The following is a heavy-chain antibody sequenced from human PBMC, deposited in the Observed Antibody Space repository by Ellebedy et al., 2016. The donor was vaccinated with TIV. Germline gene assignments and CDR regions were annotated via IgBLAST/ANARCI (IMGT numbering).Heavy chain of an antibody. Sequence: MPSETLSLTCTVSGCSISSYYWSWIRQSPGKGLEWIGYIYYSGSTNYNPSLKSRVTISVDTSKNPFSLKLSSVTAADTAVYYCARSSGWPVFDYWGQGTLVTVSS. J-gene: IGHJ4*02. V-gene: IGHV4-59*01. CDR3: ARSSGWPVFDY. CDR1: GCSISSYY. CDR2: IYYSGST. D-gene: IGHD6-19*01.